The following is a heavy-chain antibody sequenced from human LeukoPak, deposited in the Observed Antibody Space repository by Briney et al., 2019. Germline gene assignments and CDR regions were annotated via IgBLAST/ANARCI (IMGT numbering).Heavy chain of an antibody. J-gene: IGHJ4*02. V-gene: IGHV4-39*01. CDR2: IYYSGST. CDR3: ARSYRYCSSTSCYIPFDY. CDR1: GGSISSSSYY. Sequence: SETLSLTCTVSGGSISSSSYYWGWIRQPPGKGLEWIGSIYYSGSTYYNPSLKSRVTISVDTSKNQFSLKLSSVTAADTAVYYCARSYRYCSSTSCYIPFDYWGQGTLVTVSS. D-gene: IGHD2-2*02.